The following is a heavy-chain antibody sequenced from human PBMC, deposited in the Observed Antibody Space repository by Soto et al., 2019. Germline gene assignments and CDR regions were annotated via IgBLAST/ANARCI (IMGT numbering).Heavy chain of an antibody. CDR1: GGTFSSYA. D-gene: IGHD1-20*01. Sequence: QVQLVQSGAEVKKPGSSVKVSCKASGGTFSSYAISWVRRAPGQGLEWMGGIIPIFGTANYAQKFQGRVTITADESTSTAYMELSSLRSEDTAVYYCASNTGITGRYYYYGMDVWGQGTTVTVSS. J-gene: IGHJ6*02. CDR2: IIPIFGTA. V-gene: IGHV1-69*01. CDR3: ASNTGITGRYYYYGMDV.